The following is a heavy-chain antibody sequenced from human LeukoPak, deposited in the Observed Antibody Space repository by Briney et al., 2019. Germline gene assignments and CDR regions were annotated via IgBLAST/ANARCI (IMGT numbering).Heavy chain of an antibody. Sequence: SETLSLTCTVSGGSISSSPYYWGWIRQPPGKGLEWIGSIYYSGSTYYNPSLKSRVTISVDTSKNQFSLKLSSVTAADTAVYYCARRDFDSSGYYSAFDIWGQGTMVTVSS. V-gene: IGHV4-39*07. CDR3: ARRDFDSSGYYSAFDI. D-gene: IGHD3-22*01. CDR2: IYYSGST. CDR1: GGSISSSPYY. J-gene: IGHJ3*02.